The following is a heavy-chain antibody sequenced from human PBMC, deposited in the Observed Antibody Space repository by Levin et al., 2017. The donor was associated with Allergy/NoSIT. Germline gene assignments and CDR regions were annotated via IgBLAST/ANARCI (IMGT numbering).Heavy chain of an antibody. V-gene: IGHV4-30-4*01. CDR3: ASSRRAPNYYGSGSYFALSY. CDR1: GGSISSGDYY. D-gene: IGHD3-10*01. Sequence: SQTLSLTCTVSGGSISSGDYYWSWIRQPPGKGLEWIGYIYYSGSTYYNPSLKSRVTISVDTSKNQFSLKLSSVTAADTAVYYCASSRRAPNYYGSGSYFALSYWGQGTLVTVSS. CDR2: IYYSGST. J-gene: IGHJ4*02.